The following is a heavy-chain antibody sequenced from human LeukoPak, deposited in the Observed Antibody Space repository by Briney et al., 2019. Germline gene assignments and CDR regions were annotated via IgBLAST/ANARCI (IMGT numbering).Heavy chain of an antibody. V-gene: IGHV1-8*02. Sequence: EASVKVSCTASGYTFTSYGISWVRQAPGQGLEWMGWMNPNSGNTGYAQKFQGRVTMTRNTSISTAYMELSSLRSEDTAVYYCARGEYDFWSGYIRGSYYYYGMDVWDQGTTVTVSS. CDR3: ARGEYDFWSGYIRGSYYYYGMDV. CDR1: GYTFTSYG. J-gene: IGHJ6*02. CDR2: MNPNSGNT. D-gene: IGHD3-3*01.